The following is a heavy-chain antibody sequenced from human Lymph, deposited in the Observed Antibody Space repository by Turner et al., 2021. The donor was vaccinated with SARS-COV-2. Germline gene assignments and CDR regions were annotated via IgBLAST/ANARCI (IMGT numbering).Heavy chain of an antibody. D-gene: IGHD5-12*01. V-gene: IGHV4-39*02. Sequence: QLQLQESGPGLVKPSETLSLTCTVSGGSISSSSYYWGWFRQPPGTGLEWIGSISYSGNTYDSPSLKRRATISVDTSKNHFSLKLSSVTAADTALYYCAIRRWLRGPIDYWGQGTLVTVSS. CDR3: AIRRWLRGPIDY. J-gene: IGHJ4*02. CDR2: ISYSGNT. CDR1: GGSISSSSYY.